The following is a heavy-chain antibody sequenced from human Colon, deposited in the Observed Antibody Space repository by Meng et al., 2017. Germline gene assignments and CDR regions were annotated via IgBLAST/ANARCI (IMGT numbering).Heavy chain of an antibody. CDR2: ISNSGKT. CDR3: ARERMRELGLFDY. J-gene: IGHJ4*02. D-gene: IGHD7-27*01. Sequence: AGPGLVQPSGTRSLACAVSGDSIGNSKWWSWLRQSPGKGLEWIGEISNSGKTVYSPSLKSRVTISLDKSSNHFSLTLSPVTAADTAIYFCARERMRELGLFDYWGQGALVTVSS. V-gene: IGHV4-4*02. CDR1: GDSIGNSKW.